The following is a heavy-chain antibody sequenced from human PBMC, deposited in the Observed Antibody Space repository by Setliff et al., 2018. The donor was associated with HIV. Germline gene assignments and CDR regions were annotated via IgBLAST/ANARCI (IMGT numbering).Heavy chain of an antibody. J-gene: IGHJ5*02. CDR1: GYTFTDYY. D-gene: IGHD6-13*01. CDR2: INPNGGST. Sequence: GASVKVSCKASGYTFTDYYLHWVRQAPGQGPEWMGLINPNGGSTIYAQKFEDRXTVTSDTATTTLYMELRSLRFDDTAMYYCASSNWQLVADHWGQGTPXTVSS. CDR3: ASSNWQLVADH. V-gene: IGHV1-46*01.